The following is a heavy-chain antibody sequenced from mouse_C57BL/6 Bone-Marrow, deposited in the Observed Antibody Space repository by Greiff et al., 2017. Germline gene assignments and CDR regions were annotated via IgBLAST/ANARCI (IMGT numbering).Heavy chain of an antibody. J-gene: IGHJ2*01. V-gene: IGHV1-61*01. Sequence: QVQLQQPGAELVRPGSSVKLSCKASGYTFTSYWMDLVKQRPGQGLEWIGNIYPSDSETHYNQKFKDKATLTVDKSSSTAYMQLSSLTSEDSAVYYCARGDYGSSGYYFDYWGQGTTLTVSS. D-gene: IGHD1-1*01. CDR2: IYPSDSET. CDR3: ARGDYGSSGYYFDY. CDR1: GYTFTSYW.